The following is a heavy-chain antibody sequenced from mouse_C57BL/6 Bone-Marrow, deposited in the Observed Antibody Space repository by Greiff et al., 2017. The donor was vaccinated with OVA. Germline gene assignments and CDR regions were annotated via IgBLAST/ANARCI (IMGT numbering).Heavy chain of an antibody. D-gene: IGHD1-1*01. V-gene: IGHV5-15*01. CDR1: GFTFSDYG. J-gene: IGHJ3*01. CDR2: ISNLEYSL. Sequence: EVKLVESGGGLVQPGGSLKLSCAASGFTFSDYGMAWVRPAPRKGPEWVSFISNLEYSLYYADTVTGRFTISRETAHNTLYLENSNLRSEDTAMYYCARQDYGSSSAWLAYWGQGTLVTVSA. CDR3: ARQDYGSSSAWLAY.